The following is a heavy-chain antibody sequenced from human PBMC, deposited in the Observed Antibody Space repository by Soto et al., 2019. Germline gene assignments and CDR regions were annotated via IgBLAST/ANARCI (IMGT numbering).Heavy chain of an antibody. D-gene: IGHD2-2*01. V-gene: IGHV3-20*01. CDR3: ARDFPAPAPEGQNWFDP. Sequence: TGGSLRLSCAASGFTFDDYGMSWVRQAPGKGLEWVSGINWNGGSTGYADSVKGRFTISRDNAKNSLYLQMNSLRAEDTALYHCARDFPAPAPEGQNWFDPWGQGTLVTVSS. CDR2: INWNGGST. J-gene: IGHJ5*02. CDR1: GFTFDDYG.